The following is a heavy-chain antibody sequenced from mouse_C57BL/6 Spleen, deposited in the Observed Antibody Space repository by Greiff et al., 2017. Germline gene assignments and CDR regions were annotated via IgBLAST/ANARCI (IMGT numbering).Heavy chain of an antibody. CDR1: GFNIKDYY. J-gene: IGHJ1*03. V-gene: IGHV14-1*01. D-gene: IGHD1-1*01. CDR3: TPSDYGSSYEGYFDV. CDR2: IDPEDGDT. Sequence: VQLQQSGAELVRPGASVKLSCTASGFNIKDYYMHWVKQRPEQGLEWIGRIDPEDGDTEYAPKFQGKATMTADTSSNTAYLQLSSLTSADTAVYYCTPSDYGSSYEGYFDVWGTGTTVTVSS.